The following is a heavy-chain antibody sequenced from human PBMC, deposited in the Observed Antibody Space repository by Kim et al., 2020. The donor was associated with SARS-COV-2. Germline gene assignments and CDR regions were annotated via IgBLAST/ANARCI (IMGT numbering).Heavy chain of an antibody. CDR1: GFTFSSYS. J-gene: IGHJ6*01. V-gene: IGHV3-48*02. D-gene: IGHD3-3*01. CDR2: ISSSSTI. Sequence: GGSLRLSCAASGFTFSSYSMNWVRQAPGKGLEWVSYISSSSTIYYADSVKGRFTISRDNAKNSLYLQMNSLRDEDTAVYYCARPLRHYDFWSGYHYYYG. CDR3: ARPLRHYDFWSGYHYYYG.